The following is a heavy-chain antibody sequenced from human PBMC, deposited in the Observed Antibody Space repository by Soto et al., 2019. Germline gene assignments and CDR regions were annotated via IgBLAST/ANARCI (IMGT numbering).Heavy chain of an antibody. J-gene: IGHJ2*01. D-gene: IGHD1-1*01. CDR2: IHETGST. Sequence: QVQLQESGPGLVKPSETLSLTCSFSGGSMSRYYWSWIRQPPGKGLEWIGNIHETGSTNYNASLKSRATISFDTSKSAFTLHLTSVTAADTAVYYCARDVRPTGLAYFDLWGRGTLVTVSS. CDR3: ARDVRPTGLAYFDL. CDR1: GGSMSRYY. V-gene: IGHV4-59*12.